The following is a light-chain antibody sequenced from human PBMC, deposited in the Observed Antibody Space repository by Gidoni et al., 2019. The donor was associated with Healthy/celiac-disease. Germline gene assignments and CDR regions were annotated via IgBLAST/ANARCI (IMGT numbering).Light chain of an antibody. V-gene: IGKV4-1*01. CDR2: WAS. CDR3: QQYYSTPYT. J-gene: IGKJ2*01. CDR1: QRVLYSSNNKNY. Sequence: DIVMTQSPDSLAVSLGERATLNRKSSQRVLYSSNNKNYLAWYQQKPGQPPKLIIYWASNRESGVPDRFSGSGSGTDFTLTISSLQAEDVAVYYCQQYYSTPYTFXXXTKLEIK.